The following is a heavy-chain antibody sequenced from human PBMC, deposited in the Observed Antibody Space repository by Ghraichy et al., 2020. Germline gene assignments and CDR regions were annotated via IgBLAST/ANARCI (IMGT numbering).Heavy chain of an antibody. CDR1: GGSISSSNW. J-gene: IGHJ5*02. CDR3: ARGVFWSGYNNWFDP. V-gene: IGHV4-4*02. D-gene: IGHD3-3*01. Sequence: SETLSLTCAVSGGSISSSNWWSWVRQPPGKGLEWIGEIYHSGSTNYNPSLKSRVTISVDKSKNQFSLKLSSVTAADTAVYYCARGVFWSGYNNWFDPWGQGTLVTVSS. CDR2: IYHSGST.